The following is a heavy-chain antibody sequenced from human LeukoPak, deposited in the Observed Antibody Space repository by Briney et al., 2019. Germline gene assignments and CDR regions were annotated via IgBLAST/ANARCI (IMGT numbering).Heavy chain of an antibody. D-gene: IGHD3-22*01. CDR1: GFTFDDYA. CDR2: ISWNSGSI. CDR3: AKDSSYYDSSGYPD. Sequence: AGGSLRLSCAASGFTFDDYAMHWVRQAPGKGLEWVSGISWNSGSIGYADSVKGRFTISRDNAKNSLYLQMNSLRAEDTALYYCAKDSSYYDSSGYPDWGQGTLVTVSS. J-gene: IGHJ4*02. V-gene: IGHV3-9*01.